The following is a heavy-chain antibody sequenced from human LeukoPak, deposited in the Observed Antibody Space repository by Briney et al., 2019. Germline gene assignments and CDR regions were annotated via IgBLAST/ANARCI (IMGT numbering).Heavy chain of an antibody. Sequence: PGRSLRLSRAASGFTFSSYSMNWVRQAPGKGLEWVSSISSSSSYIYYADSVKGRFTISRDNAKNSLYLQMNSLRAEDTAVYYCASPPTEGHDAFDIWGQGTMVTVSS. J-gene: IGHJ3*02. CDR2: ISSSSSYI. D-gene: IGHD1-26*01. CDR1: GFTFSSYS. CDR3: ASPPTEGHDAFDI. V-gene: IGHV3-21*01.